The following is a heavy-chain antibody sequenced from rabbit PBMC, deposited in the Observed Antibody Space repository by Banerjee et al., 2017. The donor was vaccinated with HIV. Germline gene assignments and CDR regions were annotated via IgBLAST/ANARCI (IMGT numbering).Heavy chain of an antibody. CDR3: ARGSWTYAYGGSADTYIYFNL. D-gene: IGHD6-1*01. CDR1: GFSFSSSYW. CDR2: IYAGGDGNT. J-gene: IGHJ4*01. Sequence: QEQLVESGGGLVQPEGSLTLTCTASGFSFSSSYWICWVRQAPGKGLEWIACIYAGGDGNTYYASWAKGRFTISKTSSTTVTLQMTSLTAADTATYFCARGSWTYAYGGSADTYIYFNLWGPGTLVTVS. V-gene: IGHV1S45*01.